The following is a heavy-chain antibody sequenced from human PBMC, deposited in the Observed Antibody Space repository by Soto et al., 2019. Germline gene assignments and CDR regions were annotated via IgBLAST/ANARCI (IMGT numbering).Heavy chain of an antibody. Sequence: QVHLVQSGAEVKKPGASVKISCQTSGYDFITYYMHWVRPAPGQGLEWMGVINPSGTSTGSAQNFQGRFTMSKDTSTSTLYMDLRSLRSEDPAMYYCVRGRGPEYSGLDHFDSWGQGTLVTVSS. V-gene: IGHV1-46*01. D-gene: IGHD1-26*01. CDR2: INPSGTST. CDR1: GYDFITYY. J-gene: IGHJ4*02. CDR3: VRGRGPEYSGLDHFDS.